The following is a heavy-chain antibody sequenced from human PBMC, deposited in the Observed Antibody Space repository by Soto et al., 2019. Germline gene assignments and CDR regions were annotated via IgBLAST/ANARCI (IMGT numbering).Heavy chain of an antibody. CDR2: IYWDDDK. CDR1: GFSLSTSGVG. V-gene: IGHV2-5*02. D-gene: IGHD2-15*01. CDR3: VHSFCTGCCCYHECFQH. Sequence: QITLKESGPTLVKPTQTLTLTCTFTGFSLSTSGVGVGWIRQPPGKALEWLALIYWDDDKRHSPSLKSRPTITEDTSQNQVVLSMSGMDPADTATYFCVHSFCTGCCCYHECFQHWGQGTLVPVSS. J-gene: IGHJ1*01.